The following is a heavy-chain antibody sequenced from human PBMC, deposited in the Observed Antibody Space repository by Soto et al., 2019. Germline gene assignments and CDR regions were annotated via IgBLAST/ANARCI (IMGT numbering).Heavy chain of an antibody. D-gene: IGHD5-12*01. J-gene: IGHJ5*01. CDR2: ISAYNGNT. Sequence: ASVKVSCKASGYTFSSYGISWVRQAPGRGLEWMGWISAYNGNTNYAQKLQGRVTMTTDTSTSTAYMELRSLRSDDTAVYYCARVATIGVALAGKYNWFDSWGQGTLVAVSS. CDR1: GYTFSSYG. V-gene: IGHV1-18*04. CDR3: ARVATIGVALAGKYNWFDS.